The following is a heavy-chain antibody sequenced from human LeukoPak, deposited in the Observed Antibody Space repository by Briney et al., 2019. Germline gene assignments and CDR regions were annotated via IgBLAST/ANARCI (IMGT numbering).Heavy chain of an antibody. J-gene: IGHJ4*02. CDR2: IITGNGNT. CDR3: AGPDELSSGWSFDY. CDR1: GYTFTTYV. V-gene: IGHV1-3*04. Sequence: ASVKVSCKTSGYTFTTYVTHWVRQAPGQRLEWMGWIITGNGNTKYSQRFHGRVTFTTDTSASTTYMELSSLRSEDTAVYYCAGPDELSSGWSFDYWGQGTLVTDSS. D-gene: IGHD6-19*01.